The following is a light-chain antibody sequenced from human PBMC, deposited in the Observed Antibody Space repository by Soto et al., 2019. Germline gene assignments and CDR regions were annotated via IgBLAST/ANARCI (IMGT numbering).Light chain of an antibody. J-gene: IGLJ3*02. V-gene: IGLV2-11*01. CDR1: SSDVGGHNY. CDR2: DVS. Sequence: QSVLTQPRSVSGSPGQSVTISCSGTSSDVGGHNYVSWYQQHPGKAPKLMIYDVSKRPSGVPDRFSGSKSGNTASLTISGLQAEDETYYYCCSYAGSSSWVFGGGTKLTVL. CDR3: CSYAGSSSWV.